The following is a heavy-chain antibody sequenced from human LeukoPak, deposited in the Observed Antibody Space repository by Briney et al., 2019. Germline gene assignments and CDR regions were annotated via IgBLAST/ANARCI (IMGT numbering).Heavy chain of an antibody. CDR3: ARDASFGGYFDY. Sequence: AGGSLRLSCAASGFTFSSYSMNWVRQAPGKGLEGVSSISSSSSYIYYADSGKGRLTISRDNAKNSLYLQMNSLRAEDTAVYYCARDASFGGYFDYWGQGTLVTVSS. CDR2: ISSSSSYI. CDR1: GFTFSSYS. V-gene: IGHV3-21*01. J-gene: IGHJ4*02. D-gene: IGHD3-16*01.